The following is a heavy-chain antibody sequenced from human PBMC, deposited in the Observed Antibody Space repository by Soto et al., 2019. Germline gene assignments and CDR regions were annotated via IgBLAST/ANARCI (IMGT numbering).Heavy chain of an antibody. V-gene: IGHV4-34*01. CDR1: GGSLSGYY. J-gene: IGHJ4*02. CDR2: FNHSGDT. Sequence: PSETLSLTCAVYGGSLSGYYWSWIRQPPGKALEWIGEFNHSGDTNYNPSPKSRVSISADTSKNEVFLNLSSVTAADTAMYYCARHHVRGRTIAGAAEFWGQGTLVT. CDR3: ARHHVRGRTIAGAAEF. D-gene: IGHD1-26*01.